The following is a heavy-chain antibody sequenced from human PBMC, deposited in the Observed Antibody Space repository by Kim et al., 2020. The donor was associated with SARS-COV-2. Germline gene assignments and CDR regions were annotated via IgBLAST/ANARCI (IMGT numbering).Heavy chain of an antibody. Sequence: SETLSLTCTVSRGSISNYYWSWIRQPPGKGLEWIGYSYYSGSTNYHPPLKSRVTISVDTSKNQFSLKLTSVTSEDTAVYYCARGEVNWNFDYWGQVILVTVSS. CDR1: RGSISNYY. CDR2: SYYSGST. V-gene: IGHV4-59*13. D-gene: IGHD3-3*01. J-gene: IGHJ4*02. CDR3: ARGEVNWNFDY.